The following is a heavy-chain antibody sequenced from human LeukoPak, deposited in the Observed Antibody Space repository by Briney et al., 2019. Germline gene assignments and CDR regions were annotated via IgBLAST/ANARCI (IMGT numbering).Heavy chain of an antibody. CDR1: GFTFSNAW. V-gene: IGHV3-15*01. CDR2: IKSKADGGTT. D-gene: IGHD3-10*02. CDR3: TTDYVRAPFDY. Sequence: GGSLRLSCAASGFTFSNAWMSWVRQAPGKGLEWVGRIKSKADGGTTDYAAPVKGRFTISRDDSKNTLYLQMNSLKTEDTAVYYCTTDYVRAPFDYWGQGTLVTASS. J-gene: IGHJ4*02.